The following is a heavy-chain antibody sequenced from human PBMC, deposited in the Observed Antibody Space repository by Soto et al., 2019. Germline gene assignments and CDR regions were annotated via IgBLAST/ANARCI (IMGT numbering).Heavy chain of an antibody. D-gene: IGHD5-18*01. Sequence: QVQLQESGPRLVTPSETLTLTCSVSGGSITNHYWGWIRQPPGKGLEFIGRIYPSGRAHYNPSLQDRVTRSVDTSKNQFSLKVNSVTAADTAIYYCARDYDVNTAVDYWYFDLWGRGTLVTVSS. J-gene: IGHJ2*01. CDR1: GGSITNHY. CDR3: ARDYDVNTAVDYWYFDL. CDR2: IYPSGRA. V-gene: IGHV4-4*07.